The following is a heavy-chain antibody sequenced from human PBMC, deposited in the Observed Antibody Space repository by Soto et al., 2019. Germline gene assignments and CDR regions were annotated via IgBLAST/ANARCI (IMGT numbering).Heavy chain of an antibody. V-gene: IGHV4-59*01. Sequence: PSETLSLTCTVSGGSISSYYWSWIRQPPGKGQEWIGYIYYSGSTNYNPSLKSRVTISVDTSKNQFSLKLSSVTAADTAVYYCARVALRLALDYWGQGTLVTVSS. CDR3: ARVALRLALDY. J-gene: IGHJ4*02. D-gene: IGHD3-9*01. CDR2: IYYSGST. CDR1: GGSISSYY.